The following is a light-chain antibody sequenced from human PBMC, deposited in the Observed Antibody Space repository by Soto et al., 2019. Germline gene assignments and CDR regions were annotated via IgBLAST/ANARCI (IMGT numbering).Light chain of an antibody. V-gene: IGKV3-20*01. CDR3: QQYDSSALS. Sequence: IVLTQSPGTLSLSPGERATLSCRASQSVSSSFLAWYQQKPGQAPRLLIYGASSRATDIPDRFSGSGSGTDFTLTISRLEPEDFAVYYCQQYDSSALSFGGGTKVEI. J-gene: IGKJ4*01. CDR2: GAS. CDR1: QSVSSSF.